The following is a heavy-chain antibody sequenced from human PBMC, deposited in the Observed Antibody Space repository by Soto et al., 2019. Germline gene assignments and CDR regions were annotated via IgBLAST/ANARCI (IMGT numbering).Heavy chain of an antibody. CDR3: ARSCSGGNCYKWFDP. D-gene: IGHD2-15*01. J-gene: IGHJ5*02. CDR1: GFTVSSNY. V-gene: IGHV3-53*01. CDR2: IYSGGST. Sequence: ESGGGLIQPGGSLRLSCAASGFTVSSNYMSWVRQAPGKGLEWVSVIYSGGSTYYADSVKGRFTISRDNSKNTLYLQMNSLRAEDTAMYYCARSCSGGNCYKWFDPWGQGTLVTVSS.